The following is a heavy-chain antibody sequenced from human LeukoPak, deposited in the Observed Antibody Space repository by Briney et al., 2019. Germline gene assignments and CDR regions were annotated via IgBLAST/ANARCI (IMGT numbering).Heavy chain of an antibody. V-gene: IGHV1-46*01. J-gene: IGHJ4*02. D-gene: IGHD2-21*02. CDR3: ARSRGHTVVVTAISSGYYFDY. Sequence: ASVKVSCKASGYTFTSYYMHWVRQAPGQGLKWMGIINPSGGSTRYAQKFQGRVTMTRDTSTSTVYMELSSLRSEDTAVYYCARSRGHTVVVTAISSGYYFDYWGQGTLVTVSS. CDR2: INPSGGST. CDR1: GYTFTSYY.